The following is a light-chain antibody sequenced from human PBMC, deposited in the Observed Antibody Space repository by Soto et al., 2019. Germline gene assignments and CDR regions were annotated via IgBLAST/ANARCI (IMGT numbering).Light chain of an antibody. Sequence: DIQMTNSPSTLSASVGDRVIITCRASQSIGTYLNWYHQKPGKAPQLLIYGASTLQSGVPSRFSASGSGTHFTLTINSLQPEDFGTYSCQQSYSTPTFGQGTKVDI. CDR3: QQSYSTPT. CDR2: GAS. CDR1: QSIGTY. V-gene: IGKV1-39*01. J-gene: IGKJ1*01.